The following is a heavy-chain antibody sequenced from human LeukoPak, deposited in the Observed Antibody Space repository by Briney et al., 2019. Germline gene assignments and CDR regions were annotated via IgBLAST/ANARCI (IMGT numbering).Heavy chain of an antibody. J-gene: IGHJ3*02. CDR1: GFTFSSYA. D-gene: IGHD3-22*01. CDR2: ISGSGGST. V-gene: IGHV3-23*01. Sequence: GGSLRLSCAASGFTFSSYAMSWVRQAPGKGLEWVSAISGSGGSTYYADSVKGRFTISRDNSKNTLYLQMNSLRAEDTAVYYCAKSTYYYDSSGYYYRTLGAFDIWGQGTMVTVSS. CDR3: AKSTYYYDSSGYYYRTLGAFDI.